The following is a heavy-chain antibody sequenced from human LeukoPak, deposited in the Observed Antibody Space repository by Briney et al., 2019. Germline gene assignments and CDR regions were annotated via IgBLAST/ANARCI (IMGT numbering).Heavy chain of an antibody. CDR1: GGSISSGGYS. Sequence: SSETLSLTCAVSGGSISSGGYSWSWIRQPPGKGLEWIGYIYHSGSTYYNPSLKSRVTISVDRSKNQFSLKLSSVTAADTAVYYCARGGSYYSASFDYWGQGTLVTVSS. V-gene: IGHV4-30-2*01. CDR2: IYHSGST. J-gene: IGHJ4*02. CDR3: ARGGSYYSASFDY. D-gene: IGHD1-26*01.